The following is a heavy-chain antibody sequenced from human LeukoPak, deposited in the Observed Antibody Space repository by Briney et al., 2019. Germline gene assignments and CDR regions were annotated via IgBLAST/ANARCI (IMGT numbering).Heavy chain of an antibody. CDR3: ARYVGAAVSGGGYYYYMDV. CDR2: IYYSGST. Sequence: SETLSLTCTVSGGSISSYYWSWIRQPPGKGLEWIGYIYYSGSTNYNPSLKSRVTISVDTSKNQFSLKLRSVTAADTAVYYCARYVGAAVSGGGYYYYMDVWGKGTTVTVSS. V-gene: IGHV4-59*01. J-gene: IGHJ6*03. D-gene: IGHD6-13*01. CDR1: GGSISSYY.